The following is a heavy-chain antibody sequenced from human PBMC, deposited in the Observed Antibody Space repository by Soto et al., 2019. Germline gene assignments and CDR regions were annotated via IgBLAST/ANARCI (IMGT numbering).Heavy chain of an antibody. D-gene: IGHD2-15*01. CDR3: ARDEFDIVVVVAATPAGYGMDV. CDR2: ISYDGSNK. CDR1: GFTFSSYA. V-gene: IGHV3-30-3*01. J-gene: IGHJ6*02. Sequence: GGSLRLSCAASGFTFSSYAMHWVRQAPGKGLEWVAVISYDGSNKYYADSVKGRFTISRDNSKNTLYLQMNSLRAEDTAVYYCARDEFDIVVVVAATPAGYGMDVWGQGTTVTVSS.